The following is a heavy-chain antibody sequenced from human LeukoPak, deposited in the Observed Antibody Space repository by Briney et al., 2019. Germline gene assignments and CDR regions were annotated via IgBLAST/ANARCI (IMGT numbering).Heavy chain of an antibody. CDR2: IRSKANSYAT. CDR3: TSLGGSGWPSGMDV. CDR1: GFTFSGSA. V-gene: IGHV3-73*01. D-gene: IGHD6-19*01. Sequence: GGSLKLSCAASGFTFSGSAMHWVRQASGKELEWVGRIRSKANSYATAYAASVKGRFTISRDDSKNTAYLQMNSLKTEDTAVYYCTSLGGSGWPSGMDVWGQGTTVTVSS. J-gene: IGHJ6*02.